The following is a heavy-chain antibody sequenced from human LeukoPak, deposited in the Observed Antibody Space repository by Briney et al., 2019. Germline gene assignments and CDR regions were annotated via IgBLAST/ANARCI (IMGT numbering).Heavy chain of an antibody. CDR3: ARGLGRRLLWFGELSFDY. CDR2: MNPNSGNT. V-gene: IGHV1-8*01. CDR1: GYTFTSYD. Sequence: GASVKVSCKASGYTFTSYDINWVRQATGQGLEWMGWMNPNSGNTGYAQKFQGRVTMTRNTSISTAYMELSSLRSEDTAVYYCARGLGRRLLWFGELSFDYWGQGTLVTVSS. D-gene: IGHD3-10*01. J-gene: IGHJ4*02.